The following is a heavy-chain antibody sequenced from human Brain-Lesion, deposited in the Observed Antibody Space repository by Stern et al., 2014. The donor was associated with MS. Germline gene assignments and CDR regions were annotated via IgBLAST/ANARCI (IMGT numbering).Heavy chain of an antibody. Sequence: VQLVESGAEVKKPGESLKISCKGSGYRFTSNWIGWVRQMPGKGLEWMGFIWPGDSDTRYSRSFQGQVPISADKSISTAYLQWSSLQASDTAMYYCARRGDSSSSGFDYWGQGTLVIVSS. D-gene: IGHD6-6*01. V-gene: IGHV5-51*01. CDR3: ARRGDSSSSGFDY. CDR2: IWPGDSDT. CDR1: GYRFTSNW. J-gene: IGHJ4*02.